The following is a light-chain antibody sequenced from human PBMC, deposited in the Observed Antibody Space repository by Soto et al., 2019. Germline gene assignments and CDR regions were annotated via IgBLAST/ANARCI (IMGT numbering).Light chain of an antibody. CDR1: TSNIGSNY. Sequence: QSVLTQPPSASGTPGQTVTISCSGSTSNIGSNYGYWYQQLSGTAPKLLIYRNNQRPSGVPDRFSGSKSGTSASLAIIGLRSEDEADYYCAAWDNSLRALVFGGGTKLTVL. CDR3: AAWDNSLRALV. J-gene: IGLJ2*01. CDR2: RNN. V-gene: IGLV1-47*01.